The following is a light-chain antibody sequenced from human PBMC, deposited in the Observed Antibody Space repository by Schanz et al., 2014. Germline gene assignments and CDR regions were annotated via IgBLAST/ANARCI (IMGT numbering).Light chain of an antibody. Sequence: DIQMTQSPSTLSASVRDRVIITCRASRSIGDWLAWYQQKPGKAPKLLIYAASSLQSGVPSRFSGSGSGTEFTLTISSLQPDDFATYYCQQYNSYSPVYTFGQGTKLEIK. CDR1: RSIGDW. CDR2: AAS. CDR3: QQYNSYSPVYT. J-gene: IGKJ2*01. V-gene: IGKV1-5*01.